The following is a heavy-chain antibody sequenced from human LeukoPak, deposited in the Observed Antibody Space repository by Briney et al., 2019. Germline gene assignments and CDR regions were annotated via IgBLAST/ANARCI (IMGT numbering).Heavy chain of an antibody. V-gene: IGHV1-2*02. D-gene: IGHD5-12*01. CDR2: INPNSGGT. CDR1: GYTFTGYY. Sequence: ASVKVSCKASGYTFTGYYMHWVRQAPGQGLDWMGWINPNSGGTNYAQKFQGRVTMTRDTSISTAYMELSSLRSDDTAVYYCARDRAVATIGGVDYWGQGTLVTVSS. J-gene: IGHJ4*02. CDR3: ARDRAVATIGGVDY.